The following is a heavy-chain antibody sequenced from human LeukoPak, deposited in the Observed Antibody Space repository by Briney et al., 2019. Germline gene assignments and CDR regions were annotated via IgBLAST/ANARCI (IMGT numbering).Heavy chain of an antibody. D-gene: IGHD3-3*01. CDR2: INPSGGST. CDR3: ARGELRFESYNWFDP. Sequence: ASVKVSCKASGYTFTSYYMHWVRQAPGQGLEWMGIINPSGGSTSYAQKFQGRVTMTRDTSTSTVYMELSSLRSEDTAVYYCARGELRFESYNWFDPWGQGTLVTVSS. CDR1: GYTFTSYY. J-gene: IGHJ5*02. V-gene: IGHV1-46*01.